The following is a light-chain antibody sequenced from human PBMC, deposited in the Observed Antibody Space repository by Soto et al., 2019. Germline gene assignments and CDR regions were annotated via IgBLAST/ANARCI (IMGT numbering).Light chain of an antibody. J-gene: IGKJ5*01. CDR1: QTITSSY. Sequence: EIVWTQSPGTLSVSPGERATLSCRASQTITSSYLAWYQQKPGQAPRLLLYGASSRATGIPDRFSGSGSGTDLTLTISRLEPEDFAVYYCQQRSNWPPITFGQGTRLEIK. CDR3: QQRSNWPPIT. CDR2: GAS. V-gene: IGKV3D-20*02.